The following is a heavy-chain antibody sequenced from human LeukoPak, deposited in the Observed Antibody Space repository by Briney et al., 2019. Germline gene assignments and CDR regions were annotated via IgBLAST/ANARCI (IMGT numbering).Heavy chain of an antibody. V-gene: IGHV4-59*01. CDR3: ASLGGYCTNGVCFNDY. J-gene: IGHJ4*02. Sequence: SETLSLTCTVSGSSISSYYWSWIRQPPGKGLEWIGYIYYSGSTNYNPSLKSRVTISVDTSKNQFSLKLSSVTAADTAVYYCASLGGYCTNGVCFNDYWGQGTLVTVSS. CDR1: GSSISSYY. D-gene: IGHD2-8*01. CDR2: IYYSGST.